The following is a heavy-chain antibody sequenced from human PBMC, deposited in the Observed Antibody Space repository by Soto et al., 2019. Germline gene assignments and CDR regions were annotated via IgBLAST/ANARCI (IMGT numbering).Heavy chain of an antibody. CDR1: GFTFSNYW. CDR3: TRERFDP. J-gene: IGHJ5*02. CDR2: IKADGSST. V-gene: IGHV3-74*01. Sequence: EVQLVESGGGLVQPGGSLRLSCAASGFTFSNYWMHWVRQAPGKGLVWVSRIKADGSSTNYADSVKGRFTISRDNAKNTLDLVINSLRVEDTAVYFCTRERFDPWGQGTLVTVSS.